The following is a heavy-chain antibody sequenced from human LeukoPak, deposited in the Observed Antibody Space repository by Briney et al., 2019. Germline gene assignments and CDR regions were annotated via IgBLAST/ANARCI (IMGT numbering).Heavy chain of an antibody. Sequence: GGSLRLSCKASGFIFIDYGLHWVRQAPGKGLEWVAYIRSDASDIYYVDSVRGRFTISRDNAKSTLYLQMNSLRAEDTAVYYCARSRRLYWYFDLWGRGTLVTVSS. V-gene: IGHV3-30*02. D-gene: IGHD4-17*01. CDR1: GFIFIDYG. CDR2: IRSDASDI. CDR3: ARSRRLYWYFDL. J-gene: IGHJ2*01.